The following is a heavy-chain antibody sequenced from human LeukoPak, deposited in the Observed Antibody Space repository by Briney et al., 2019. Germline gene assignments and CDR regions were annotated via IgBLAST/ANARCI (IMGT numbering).Heavy chain of an antibody. D-gene: IGHD2-21*01. Sequence: GGSLRLSCVSSAFTFSSQWMHWVRQVPGRRPMWVSGINSEGKSTAYADSVKGRFTISRDNARNTMYLQMNSLRAEDTAVYYCASTPPERCSGHDCYPYFDYWGQGTLVTVSS. CDR2: INSEGKST. CDR3: ASTPPERCSGHDCYPYFDY. V-gene: IGHV3-74*03. J-gene: IGHJ4*02. CDR1: AFTFSSQW.